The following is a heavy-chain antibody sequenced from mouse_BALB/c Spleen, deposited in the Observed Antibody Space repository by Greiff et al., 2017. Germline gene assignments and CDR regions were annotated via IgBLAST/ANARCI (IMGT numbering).Heavy chain of an antibody. V-gene: IGHV2-9*02. CDR3: ARDPRWILRAMDY. CDR1: GFSLTSYG. Sequence: VHLVESGPGLVAPSQSLSITCTVSGFSLTSYGVHWVRQPPGKGLEWLGVIWAGGSTNYNSALMSRLSISKDNSKSQVFLKMNSLQTDDTAMYYCARDPRWILRAMDYWGQGTSVTVSS. D-gene: IGHD2-3*01. J-gene: IGHJ4*01. CDR2: IWAGGST.